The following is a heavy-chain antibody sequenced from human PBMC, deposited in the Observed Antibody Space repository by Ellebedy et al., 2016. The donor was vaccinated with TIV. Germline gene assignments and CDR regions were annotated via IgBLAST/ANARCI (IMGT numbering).Heavy chain of an antibody. J-gene: IGHJ4*02. V-gene: IGHV3-21*01. CDR3: ARGSGEYSGYDWK. D-gene: IGHD5-12*01. CDR1: GFNFSSYT. Sequence: GESLKISCAASGFNFSSYTMNWVRQAPGKGLEWVSSISSSNSYIYYAASVKGRFTISRDNAKNSLYLQMNSLRAEDTAVYYCARGSGEYSGYDWKWGQGTLVTVSS. CDR2: ISSSNSYI.